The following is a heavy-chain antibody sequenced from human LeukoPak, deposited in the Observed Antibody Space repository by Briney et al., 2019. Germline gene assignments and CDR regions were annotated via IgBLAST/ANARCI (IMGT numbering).Heavy chain of an antibody. D-gene: IGHD6-6*01. CDR2: IYSGGST. CDR1: RIIVSSNY. CDR3: ARGSHRGPSQLEDFDY. Sequence: PGGSLRLSCVASRIIVSSNYMTWVRQAPGKGLEWVSVIYSGGSTYYADSVKGRFTISRDNSKNTLYLQMNNLRDEDTAVYYCARGSHRGPSQLEDFDYWGQGTLVTVSS. J-gene: IGHJ4*02. V-gene: IGHV3-66*01.